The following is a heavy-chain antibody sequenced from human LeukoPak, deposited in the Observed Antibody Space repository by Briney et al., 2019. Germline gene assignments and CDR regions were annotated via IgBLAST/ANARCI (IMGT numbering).Heavy chain of an antibody. D-gene: IGHD6-13*01. Sequence: GESLKISCKGSGYSFTSYWIGWVRQMPGKGLEWMGIIYPGDSDTRESPSFQGQFTISADKSISTAYLQWSSLKASDTAIYYCARYTTAAIDFWGQGTLVTVSS. J-gene: IGHJ4*02. CDR2: IYPGDSDT. V-gene: IGHV5-51*01. CDR1: GYSFTSYW. CDR3: ARYTTAAIDF.